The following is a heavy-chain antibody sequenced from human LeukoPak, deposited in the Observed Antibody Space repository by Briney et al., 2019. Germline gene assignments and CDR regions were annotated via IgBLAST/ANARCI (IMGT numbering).Heavy chain of an antibody. CDR2: IYYSRST. V-gene: IGHV4-59*08. J-gene: IGHJ4*02. CDR1: GGSISSYY. Sequence: SETLCLTCTVSGGSISSYYWSWIREPPGKGLGWIGYIYYSRSTNYNPSLQSRATISVDTPKNQFSLKLSSVTAADTAVYYCARHRSGSWFDFDYSGQGTLVTVSS. D-gene: IGHD6-13*01. CDR3: ARHRSGSWFDFDY.